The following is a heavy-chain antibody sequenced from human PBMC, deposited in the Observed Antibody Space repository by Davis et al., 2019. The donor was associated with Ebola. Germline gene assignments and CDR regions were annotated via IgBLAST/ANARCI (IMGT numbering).Heavy chain of an antibody. CDR1: GGSISSSYYY. CDR3: ARARPYSSRPTDGYNWFDP. V-gene: IGHV4-30-4*01. D-gene: IGHD6-13*01. Sequence: MPSETLSLTCTVSGGSISSSYYYWSWIRQPPGKGLEWIGYIYYSGSTYYNPSLKSRVTISVDTSKNQFSLKLSSVTAADTAVYYCARARPYSSRPTDGYNWFDPWGQGTLVTVSS. CDR2: IYYSGST. J-gene: IGHJ5*02.